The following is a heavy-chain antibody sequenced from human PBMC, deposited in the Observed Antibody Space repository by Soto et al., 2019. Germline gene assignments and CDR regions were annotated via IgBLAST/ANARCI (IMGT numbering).Heavy chain of an antibody. Sequence: SETLSLTCTVSGGSISSSSSYWGWIRQPPGKGLEWIGSMSYSGSTYHNPSLKSRVTLSVDTSQNRFSLKLSSVTAADTAVYYCARAFGDYIWGSYRYPFDYWGQGTLVTVSS. CDR2: MSYSGST. V-gene: IGHV4-39*01. J-gene: IGHJ4*02. CDR1: GGSISSSSSY. D-gene: IGHD3-16*02. CDR3: ARAFGDYIWGSYRYPFDY.